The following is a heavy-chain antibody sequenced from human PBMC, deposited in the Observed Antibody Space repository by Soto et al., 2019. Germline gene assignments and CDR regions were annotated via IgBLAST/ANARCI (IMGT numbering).Heavy chain of an antibody. V-gene: IGHV3-30*18. CDR2: ISYDGSNK. CDR1: GFTFSSYG. CDR3: AKDRYQTHSGLDV. D-gene: IGHD2-2*01. J-gene: IGHJ6*02. Sequence: GGSLRLSCAASGFTFSSYGMHWVRQAPGKGLQWVAVISYDGSNKLYADSVKGRFTVSRDNSKNTLYLQINSLRAEDTAVYYCAKDRYQTHSGLDVWGQGTTVTVSS.